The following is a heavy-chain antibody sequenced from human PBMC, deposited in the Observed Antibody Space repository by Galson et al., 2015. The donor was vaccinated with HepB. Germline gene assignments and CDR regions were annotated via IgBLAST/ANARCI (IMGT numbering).Heavy chain of an antibody. CDR2: IIPILGIA. D-gene: IGHD3-22*01. V-gene: IGHV1-69*04. CDR3: ARSPWSYYDSSATGDAFDI. Sequence: SVKVSCKASGGTFSSYAISWVRQAPGQGLEWMGRIIPILGIANYAQKFQGRVTITADKSTSTAYMELSSLRSEDTAVYYCARSPWSYYDSSATGDAFDIWGQGTMVTVSS. J-gene: IGHJ3*02. CDR1: GGTFSSYA.